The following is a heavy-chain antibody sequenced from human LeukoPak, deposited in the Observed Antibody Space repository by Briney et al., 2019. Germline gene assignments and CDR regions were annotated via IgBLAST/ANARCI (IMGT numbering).Heavy chain of an antibody. D-gene: IGHD6-13*01. CDR1: GGTFSSYA. V-gene: IGHV1-69*05. Sequence: SVRISCKASGGTFSSYAISWVRQAPGQGLEWMGRIIPIFGTANYAQKFQGRVTITTDESTSTAYMELSSLRSEDTAVYYCARNGLDSSSWYDFDYWGQGTLVTVSS. CDR2: IIPIFGTA. CDR3: ARNGLDSSSWYDFDY. J-gene: IGHJ4*02.